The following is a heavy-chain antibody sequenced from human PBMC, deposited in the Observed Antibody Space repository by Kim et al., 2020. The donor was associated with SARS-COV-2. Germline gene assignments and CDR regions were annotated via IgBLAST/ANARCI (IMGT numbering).Heavy chain of an antibody. D-gene: IGHD5-18*01. J-gene: IGHJ4*02. CDR2: IWYDGSNK. CDR3: ARGCPYTYGTGGIGS. Sequence: GGSLRLSCAASGFIFSTSGMYWVRQAPGKGLEWVAVIWYDGSNKYYADSVKGRFTISRDNSKNTLYLEMNSLRAEDTAVYYCARGCPYTYGTGGIGSWGQGTLVTVSS. CDR1: GFIFSTSG. V-gene: IGHV3-33*01.